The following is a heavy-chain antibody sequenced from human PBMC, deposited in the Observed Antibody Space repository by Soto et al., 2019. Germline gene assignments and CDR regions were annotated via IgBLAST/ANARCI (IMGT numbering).Heavy chain of an antibody. CDR3: ARDPLLQRIWFGEGDY. CDR1: GFTFSSYS. Sequence: EVQLVESGGGLVQPGGSLRLSCAASGFTFSSYSMNRVRQAPGKGLEWVSYISSSSSTIYYADSVKGRFTISRDNAKNSLYLQMNSLRDEDTAVYYCARDPLLQRIWFGEGDYWGQGTLVTVSS. V-gene: IGHV3-48*02. J-gene: IGHJ4*02. D-gene: IGHD3-10*01. CDR2: ISSSSSTI.